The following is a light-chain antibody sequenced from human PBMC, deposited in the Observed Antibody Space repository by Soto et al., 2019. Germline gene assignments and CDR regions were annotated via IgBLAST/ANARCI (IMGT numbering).Light chain of an antibody. Sequence: EIVLTQSPGTLSLSPGERATLSCRASQTISGTYLAWYQQKPGQAPRLLIYSSSSRTAGVSDRFSGSGSGTDFSLNISRLEPEDFAMYYCQQYGRSLTWTFGQGTKVEVK. V-gene: IGKV3-20*01. CDR3: QQYGRSLTWT. J-gene: IGKJ1*01. CDR2: SSS. CDR1: QTISGTY.